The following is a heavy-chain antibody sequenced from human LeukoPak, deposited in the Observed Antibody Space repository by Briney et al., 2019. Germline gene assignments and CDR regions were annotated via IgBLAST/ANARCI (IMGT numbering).Heavy chain of an antibody. V-gene: IGHV4-30-2*01. CDR2: IYHSGST. J-gene: IGHJ5*02. D-gene: IGHD6-13*01. CDR1: GGSISSGGYY. CDR3: ARVEAAAGPGWFDP. Sequence: PSETLSLTCTVSGGSISSGGYYWSWIRQPPGKGLEWIGYIYHSGSTYYNPSLKSRVTISVDRSKNQFSLKLSSVTAADTAVYYCARVEAAAGPGWFDPWGQGTLVTVST.